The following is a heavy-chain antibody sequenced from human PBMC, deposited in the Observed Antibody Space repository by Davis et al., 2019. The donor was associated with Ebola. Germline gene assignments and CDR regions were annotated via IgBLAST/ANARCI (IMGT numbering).Heavy chain of an antibody. CDR2: ITSDGRNS. D-gene: IGHD3-10*01. Sequence: GESLKISCAASGFTFNVYWMYWVRQAPGKGLVWVSRITSDGRNSIYADSLKGRFTSSRDNAKNTLYLQMNSLRGEDTAIYYCARDRGQPDAFDIWGQGTMVTVSS. V-gene: IGHV3-74*01. CDR1: GFTFNVYW. J-gene: IGHJ3*02. CDR3: ARDRGQPDAFDI.